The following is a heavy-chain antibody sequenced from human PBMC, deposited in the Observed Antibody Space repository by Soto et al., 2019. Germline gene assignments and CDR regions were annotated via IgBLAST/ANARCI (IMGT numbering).Heavy chain of an antibody. CDR1: GYSISRGYY. V-gene: IGHV4-38-2*02. CDR2: LCHGGDT. D-gene: IGHD6-6*01. J-gene: IGHJ5*02. Sequence: PSETLSLTCTVSGYSISRGYYWGWIRRPPGKGLELIGSLCHGGDTYYNPSLKSRVTISVDTSKNQISLNRTSVTAADTAVYFCAGDSEYARSSHNWFDAWGLGTLVT. CDR3: AGDSEYARSSHNWFDA.